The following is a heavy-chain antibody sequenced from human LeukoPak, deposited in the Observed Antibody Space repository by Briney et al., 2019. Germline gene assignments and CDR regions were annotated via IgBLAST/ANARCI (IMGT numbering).Heavy chain of an antibody. Sequence: SPTLSLTFVISGDTVSNINAAWNWIRQSPSRGLEWLGSTYYSSKRYNDYAVSLKSRITINPDPSKNQFSLQLNSVTPEDTARYYCARAMSRAFNLWGQGTVVTVSS. V-gene: IGHV6-1*01. J-gene: IGHJ3*01. CDR1: GDTVSNINAA. D-gene: IGHD3-10*01. CDR2: TYYSSKRYN. CDR3: ARAMSRAFNL.